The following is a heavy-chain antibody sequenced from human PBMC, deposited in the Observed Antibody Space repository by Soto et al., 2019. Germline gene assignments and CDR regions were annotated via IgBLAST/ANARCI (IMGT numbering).Heavy chain of an antibody. Sequence: SETLSLTCTVSGGSISSYYWSWIRQPPGKGLEWIGYIYYSGGTNYNPSLKSRVTISVDTSKNQFSLKLSSVTAAYTAVYYCARARFGTTVVTPPDYWGQGTLVTVSS. CDR1: GGSISSYY. D-gene: IGHD4-17*01. CDR3: ARARFGTTVVTPPDY. CDR2: IYYSGGT. J-gene: IGHJ4*02. V-gene: IGHV4-59*01.